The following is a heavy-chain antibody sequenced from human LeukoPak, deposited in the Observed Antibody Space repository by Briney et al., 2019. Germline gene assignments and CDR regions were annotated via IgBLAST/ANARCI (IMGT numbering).Heavy chain of an antibody. V-gene: IGHV1-58*02. D-gene: IGHD1-26*01. Sequence: GGSVKVSCTASGFTFTSSAMRWVRQARGQRLEWIASIVVGSGNTNYAQKFQERVTITRDMSTSTAYMELSSLRSEDTAVYYCAALIVGATSGGNWFDPWGQGTLVTVSS. CDR3: AALIVGATSGGNWFDP. CDR1: GFTFTSSA. CDR2: IVVGSGNT. J-gene: IGHJ5*02.